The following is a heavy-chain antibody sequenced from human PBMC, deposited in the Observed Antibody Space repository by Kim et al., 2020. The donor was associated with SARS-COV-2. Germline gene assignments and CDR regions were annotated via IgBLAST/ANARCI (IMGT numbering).Heavy chain of an antibody. CDR2: IYYSGST. V-gene: IGHV4-59*01. Sequence: SETLSLTCTVSGGSISSYYWSWIRQPPGKGLEWIGYIYYSGSTNYNPSLKSRVTISVDTSKNQFSLKLSSVTAADTAVYYCARSLAVAVGAGYGMDVWG. J-gene: IGHJ6*02. CDR3: ARSLAVAVGAGYGMDV. D-gene: IGHD6-19*01. CDR1: GGSISSYY.